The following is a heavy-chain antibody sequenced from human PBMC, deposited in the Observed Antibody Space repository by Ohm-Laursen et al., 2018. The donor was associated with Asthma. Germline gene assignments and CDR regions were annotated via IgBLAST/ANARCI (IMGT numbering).Heavy chain of an antibody. CDR1: GYTFSRYS. V-gene: IGHV3-21*01. Sequence: GSLRLSCSASGYTFSRYSIHWVRQIPGKGLEWVASISTASSFIYYADSVRGRFTTSRDNARNSVHLQMNSLRVEDTAVYYCARCHKKVDHEGAYWGQGILVTVSS. CDR3: ARCHKKVDHEGAY. J-gene: IGHJ4*02. D-gene: IGHD1-14*01. CDR2: ISTASSFI.